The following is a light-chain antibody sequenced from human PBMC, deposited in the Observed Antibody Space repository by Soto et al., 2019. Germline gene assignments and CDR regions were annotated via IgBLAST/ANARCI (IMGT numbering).Light chain of an antibody. Sequence: EIVMTQSPVTLSVSPGERVTLSCRASQSVSSNLAWYQRKPGQAPRLLIYGASTRATGIPARFSGSGSGTEFTLTISSLQSEDFAVYYCQKYNNWPRTFGQGTKVDIK. CDR3: QKYNNWPRT. J-gene: IGKJ1*01. CDR2: GAS. CDR1: QSVSSN. V-gene: IGKV3-15*01.